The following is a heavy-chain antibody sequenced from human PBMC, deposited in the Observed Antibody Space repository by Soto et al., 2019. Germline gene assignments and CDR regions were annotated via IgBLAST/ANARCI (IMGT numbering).Heavy chain of an antibody. Sequence: QVQLQESGPGLVKPSGTLSLICAVSGASISSTKWWSWVRQSPGKGLEWIGEIYRSGSTNYNPSLKSRATISGDKSNNQFSLILSSVTAADTAVYYCASRIGAAVGTAFDYWGQGTLVTVSS. CDR1: GASISSTKW. CDR3: ASRIGAAVGTAFDY. J-gene: IGHJ4*02. V-gene: IGHV4-4*02. CDR2: IYRSGST. D-gene: IGHD6-13*01.